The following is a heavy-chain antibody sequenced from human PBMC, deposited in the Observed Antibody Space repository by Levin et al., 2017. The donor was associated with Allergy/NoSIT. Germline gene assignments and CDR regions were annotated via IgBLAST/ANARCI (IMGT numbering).Heavy chain of an antibody. J-gene: IGHJ4*02. V-gene: IGHV3-74*01. Sequence: GESLKISCEASGFTFSNFWMHWVRQAPGKGLVWVSRINSDSSRTNYADAVKGRFTISRDNAKNTLYLQMNSLGAEDTAVYYCARGTSIAAAATAAPWGQGTLVTVSS. CDR1: GFTFSNFW. CDR3: ARGTSIAAAATAAP. D-gene: IGHD6-13*01. CDR2: INSDSSRT.